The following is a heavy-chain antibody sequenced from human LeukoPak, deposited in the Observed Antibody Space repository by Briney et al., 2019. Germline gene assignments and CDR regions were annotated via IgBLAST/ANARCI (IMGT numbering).Heavy chain of an antibody. J-gene: IGHJ4*02. D-gene: IGHD2/OR15-2a*01. V-gene: IGHV3-15*01. Sequence: GGSLRLSCAASGFTLSNAWMSWVRQAPGKGLEWVGRIISKADGGTADYAAPVKGRFTISRDDSKNTLYLQMNSLKTEDTAVYYCTTSGGTTTRFVDYWGQGTLVTVSS. CDR3: TTSGGTTTRFVDY. CDR1: GFTLSNAW. CDR2: IISKADGGTA.